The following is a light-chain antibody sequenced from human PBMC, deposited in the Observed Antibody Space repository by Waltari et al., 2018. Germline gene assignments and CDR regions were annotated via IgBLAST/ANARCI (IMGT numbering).Light chain of an antibody. V-gene: IGLV2-14*01. J-gene: IGLJ3*02. Sequence: QSALTQPASVSGSPGQSITISCTGTSSDVGGYNHVSWYQQNPGKAPKLLIYEVNNRPAGVSDRFSGSKSGNTASLTISGLQAEDEADYYCGSYKTGDSWVFGGGTQLTVL. CDR1: SSDVGGYNH. CDR3: GSYKTGDSWV. CDR2: EVN.